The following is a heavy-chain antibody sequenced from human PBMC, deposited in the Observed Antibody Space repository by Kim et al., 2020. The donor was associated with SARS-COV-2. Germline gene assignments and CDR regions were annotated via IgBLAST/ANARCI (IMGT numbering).Heavy chain of an antibody. V-gene: IGHV3-23*01. J-gene: IGHJ4*02. D-gene: IGHD2-21*01. CDR3: AKRGYCGGDCFDY. Sequence: YADSVKGRFTIARDNSKNTLYLQMNSLRAEDTAVYYCAKRGYCGGDCFDYWGQGTLVTVSS.